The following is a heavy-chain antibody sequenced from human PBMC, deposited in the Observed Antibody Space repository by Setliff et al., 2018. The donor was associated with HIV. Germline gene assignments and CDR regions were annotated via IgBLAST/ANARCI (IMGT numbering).Heavy chain of an antibody. J-gene: IGHJ4*02. CDR3: ARAPRLTRIFTPLYFDH. D-gene: IGHD3-3*01. CDR2: IYTSGST. V-gene: IGHV4-4*09. CDR1: GGSISSYY. Sequence: KPSETLSLTCTVSGGSISSYYWSWIRQPPGKGLEWIGYIYTSGSTDYHPSLKSRVTISEDTSQNQFSLKLSSVTAADTAVYYCARAPRLTRIFTPLYFDHWGQGTLVTAPQ.